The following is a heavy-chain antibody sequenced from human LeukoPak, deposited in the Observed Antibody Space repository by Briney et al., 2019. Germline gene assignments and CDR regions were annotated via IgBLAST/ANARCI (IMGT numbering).Heavy chain of an antibody. Sequence: PGGSLRLSCTTSGFTIGDYAMGWFRQAPGKGLEWVGFIRSKAYGGTTEYAASVKGRFTISRDDSKSIAYLQMNSLKTEDTALYYCSRRGYTAVVKFWDYWGQGTLVTVSS. CDR1: GFTIGDYA. CDR2: IRSKAYGGTT. V-gene: IGHV3-49*03. D-gene: IGHD5-18*01. J-gene: IGHJ4*02. CDR3: SRRGYTAVVKFWDY.